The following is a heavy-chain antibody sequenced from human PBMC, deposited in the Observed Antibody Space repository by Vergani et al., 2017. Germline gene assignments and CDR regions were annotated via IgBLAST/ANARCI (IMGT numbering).Heavy chain of an antibody. J-gene: IGHJ3*02. CDR1: GYSFTSYW. V-gene: IGHV5-51*01. D-gene: IGHD3-22*01. Sequence: EVQLVQSGAEVKKPGESLKISCKGSGYSFTSYWIGWVRQMPGKGLEWMGIIYPGDSDTRYRPSFQGQVTISADKSISTAYLQWSSLKASDTAMYYCARHNPLYYDRSGPSPTGAFDIWGQGTMVTVSS. CDR2: IYPGDSDT. CDR3: ARHNPLYYDRSGPSPTGAFDI.